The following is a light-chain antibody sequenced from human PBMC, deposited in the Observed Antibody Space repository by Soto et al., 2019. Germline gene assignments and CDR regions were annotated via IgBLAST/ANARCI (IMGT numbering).Light chain of an antibody. V-gene: IGLV2-14*03. J-gene: IGLJ3*02. CDR3: SSYTSSSTLVM. CDR1: SSDVGDYNF. CDR2: DVS. Sequence: QSALTQPASVSGSPGQSITISCTGTSSDVGDYNFVSWYQQHPGKAPKLMIYDVSNRPSGVSNRFSGSKSGSTASLTISGLHPDDDADYYYSSYTSSSTLVMFGGGTKVTVL.